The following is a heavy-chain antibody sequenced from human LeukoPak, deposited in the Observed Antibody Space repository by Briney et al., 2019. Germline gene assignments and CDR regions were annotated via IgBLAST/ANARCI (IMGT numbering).Heavy chain of an antibody. Sequence: GGSLRLSCAASGFTFDDYAMHWVRQAPGKGLEWVSGISWNSGSIGYADSVKGRFTISRDNAKNTLYLQMNSLRAEDTAVYYCALIAAASNDYWGQGTLVTVSS. V-gene: IGHV3-9*01. J-gene: IGHJ4*02. D-gene: IGHD6-13*01. CDR1: GFTFDDYA. CDR3: ALIAAASNDY. CDR2: ISWNSGSI.